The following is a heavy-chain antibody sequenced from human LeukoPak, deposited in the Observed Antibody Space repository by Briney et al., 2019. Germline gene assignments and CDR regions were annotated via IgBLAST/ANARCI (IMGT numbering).Heavy chain of an antibody. V-gene: IGHV3-20*04. D-gene: IGHD3-3*01. J-gene: IGHJ4*02. Sequence: RSGGSLRLSCAASGFTFDDYGMSWVRQAPGKGLEWVSGINWNGGSTSYADSVKGRFTISRDTAKNSLYLQMNSLRAEDTAIYYCARDERLLSFLKRGQGTLVTVSS. CDR3: ARDERLLSFLK. CDR1: GFTFDDYG. CDR2: INWNGGST.